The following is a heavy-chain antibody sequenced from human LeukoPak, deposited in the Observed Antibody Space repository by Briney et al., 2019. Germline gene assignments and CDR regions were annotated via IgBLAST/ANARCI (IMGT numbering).Heavy chain of an antibody. D-gene: IGHD3-22*01. CDR3: ASAYYDSSGLDY. CDR2: IYYSGST. Sequence: SETLSLTCTVSGGSISSGGYYWSWIRQHPGKGLEWIGYIYYSGSTYYNPSLKSRVTISVDTSKNQLSLKLSSVTAADTAVYYCASAYYDSSGLDYWGQGTLVTVSS. V-gene: IGHV4-31*03. J-gene: IGHJ4*02. CDR1: GGSISSGGYY.